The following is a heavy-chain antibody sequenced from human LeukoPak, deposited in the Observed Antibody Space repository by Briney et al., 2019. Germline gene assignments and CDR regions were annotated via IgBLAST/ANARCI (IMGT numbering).Heavy chain of an antibody. CDR3: APYYYGSGSNAY. Sequence: SVKVSCKASGGTFSSYAISWVRQAPGQGLEWMGRIIPILGIANYAQKFQGRVTITADKSTSTAYMELSSLRSEDTAVYYCAPYYYGSGSNAYWGQGTLVTVSS. V-gene: IGHV1-69*04. D-gene: IGHD3-10*01. CDR2: IIPILGIA. CDR1: GGTFSSYA. J-gene: IGHJ4*02.